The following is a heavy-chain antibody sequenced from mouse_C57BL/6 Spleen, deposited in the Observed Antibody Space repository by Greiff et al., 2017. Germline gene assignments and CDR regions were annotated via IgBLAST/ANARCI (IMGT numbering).Heavy chain of an antibody. J-gene: IGHJ2*01. V-gene: IGHV1-72*01. Sequence: QVQLQQSGAELVKPGASVKLSCKASGYTFTSYWMHWVKQRPGRGLEWIGRIDPNSGGTKYNEKFKSKATLTVDKPSSTAYMQLSSLTSEDSAVYYCARQALTTVVALYYFDYWGQGTTLTVSS. CDR1: GYTFTSYW. CDR2: IDPNSGGT. CDR3: ARQALTTVVALYYFDY. D-gene: IGHD1-1*01.